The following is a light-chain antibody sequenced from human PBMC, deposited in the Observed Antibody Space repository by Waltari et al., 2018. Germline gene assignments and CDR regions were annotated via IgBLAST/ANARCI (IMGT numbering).Light chain of an antibody. CDR3: QTGGHGTWV. V-gene: IGLV4-69*01. J-gene: IGLJ3*02. CDR1: SGHSRNI. Sequence: QLVLPQSPPASASLGASVKLTCTLSSGHSRNIIPWPQQQPEKGPRYLMKVNSDGSHSTGDEIPDRFSGSGSGAERYLTISSVQSEDEADYYCQTGGHGTWVFGGGTKLTVL. CDR2: VNSDGSH.